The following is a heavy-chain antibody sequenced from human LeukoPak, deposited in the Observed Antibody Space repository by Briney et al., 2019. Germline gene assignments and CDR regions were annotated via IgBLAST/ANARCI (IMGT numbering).Heavy chain of an antibody. CDR1: GFTFSSYW. CDR3: ARNGTVTTRRYYYYYYMDV. J-gene: IGHJ6*03. D-gene: IGHD4-17*01. Sequence: PGASLRLSCAAAGFTFSSYWMSWVRQAPGKGLEWVANIKQDGSEKYYVDSVKGRFTISRDNAKNSLYLQMNSLRAEDTAVYYCARNGTVTTRRYYYYYYMDVWGKGTTVTVSS. CDR2: IKQDGSEK. V-gene: IGHV3-7*01.